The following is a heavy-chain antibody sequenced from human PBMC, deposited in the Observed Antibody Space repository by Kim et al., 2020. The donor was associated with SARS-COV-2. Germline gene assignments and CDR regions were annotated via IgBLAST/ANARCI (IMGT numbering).Heavy chain of an antibody. CDR3: ARPYSRPYYYYYYGMDV. D-gene: IGHD6-13*01. Sequence: GGSLRLSCAASGFTFSSYAMHWVRQAPGKGLEWVAVISYDGSNKYYADSVKGRFTISRDNSKNTLYLQMNSLRAEDTAVYYCARPYSRPYYYYYYGMDVWGQGTTVTVSS. CDR2: ISYDGSNK. J-gene: IGHJ6*02. V-gene: IGHV3-30*04. CDR1: GFTFSSYA.